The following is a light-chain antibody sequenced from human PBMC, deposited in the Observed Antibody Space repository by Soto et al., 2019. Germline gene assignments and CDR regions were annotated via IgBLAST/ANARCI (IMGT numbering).Light chain of an antibody. Sequence: ERGMRQSPATMSVSPGERATLSCRASQTVYNNLAWYQQKPGQPPRLLIYGASARATGIPARFSGSGSGTEFTLTISSLQSEDFAVYYCQQYSNWPLTFGGGTKVEIK. CDR3: QQYSNWPLT. CDR2: GAS. J-gene: IGKJ4*01. V-gene: IGKV3-15*01. CDR1: QTVYNN.